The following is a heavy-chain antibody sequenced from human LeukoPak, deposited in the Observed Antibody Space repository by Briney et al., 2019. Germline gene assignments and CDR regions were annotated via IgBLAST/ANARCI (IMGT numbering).Heavy chain of an antibody. D-gene: IGHD2-2*01. Sequence: ASVKVSCKASGYTFTSYYMHWVRQAPGQGLEWMGIINPSGGSTSYAQKFQGRVTMTRDTSTSTAYMELRSLRYEDTALYYCARVRYCSSTSCYGPEDDAFDIWGQGTMVTVSS. V-gene: IGHV1-46*01. J-gene: IGHJ3*02. CDR2: INPSGGST. CDR1: GYTFTSYY. CDR3: ARVRYCSSTSCYGPEDDAFDI.